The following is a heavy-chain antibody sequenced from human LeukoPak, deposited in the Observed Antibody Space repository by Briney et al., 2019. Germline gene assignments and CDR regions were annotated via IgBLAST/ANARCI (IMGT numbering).Heavy chain of an antibody. CDR2: IIPIFGTA. Sequence: ASVKVSCKASGGTFSSYAISWVRQAPGQGLEWMGRIIPIFGTANYAQKFQGRVTITTDESTSTAYMELSSLRSEDTAVYYCARDGLAYCGGDCFSSWGQGTLVTVSS. J-gene: IGHJ4*02. CDR1: GGTFSSYA. D-gene: IGHD2-21*01. CDR3: ARDGLAYCGGDCFSS. V-gene: IGHV1-69*05.